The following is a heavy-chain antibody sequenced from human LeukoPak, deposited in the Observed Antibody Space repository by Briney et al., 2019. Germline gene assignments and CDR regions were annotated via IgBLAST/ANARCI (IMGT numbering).Heavy chain of an antibody. CDR3: ARGQLLWFGELTPYFDL. Sequence: ASVKVSCKASGYTFTSYGISWVRQAPGQGLEWMGWISAYNGNTNYAQKLQGRVTMTTDTSTSTAYMELRSLRSDDTAVYYCARGQLLWFGELTPYFDLWGRGTLVTASS. CDR1: GYTFTSYG. D-gene: IGHD3-10*01. V-gene: IGHV1-18*01. CDR2: ISAYNGNT. J-gene: IGHJ2*01.